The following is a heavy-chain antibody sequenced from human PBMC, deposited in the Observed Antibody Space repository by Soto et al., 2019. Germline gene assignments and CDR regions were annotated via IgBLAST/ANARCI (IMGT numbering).Heavy chain of an antibody. V-gene: IGHV1-69*01. D-gene: IGHD6-13*01. CDR2: IIPIFGTA. J-gene: IGHJ4*02. CDR3: ARVREAGQQLVAHYFDY. Sequence: QVQLVQSGAEVKKPGSSVKVSCKASGGTFSSYAISWVRQAPGQGLEWMGGIIPIFGTANYAQKFQGRVTIPADESTSTAYMELSSLRSEDTAVYYCARVREAGQQLVAHYFDYWGQGTLVTVSS. CDR1: GGTFSSYA.